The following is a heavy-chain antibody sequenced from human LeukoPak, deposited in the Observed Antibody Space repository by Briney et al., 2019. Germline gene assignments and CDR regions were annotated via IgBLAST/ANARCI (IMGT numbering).Heavy chain of an antibody. CDR3: ARANYYSSGSYQY. J-gene: IGHJ4*02. CDR1: GFTFSDYY. V-gene: IGHV3-11*01. Sequence: PGGSLRLSCAASGFTFSDYYMSWIRQAPGNGLEWVSYISSSGSTIYYADSVKGRFTIPRDNAKNSLYLQMNSLRAEDTAVYYCARANYYSSGSYQYWGQGTLVTVSS. CDR2: ISSSGSTI. D-gene: IGHD3-10*01.